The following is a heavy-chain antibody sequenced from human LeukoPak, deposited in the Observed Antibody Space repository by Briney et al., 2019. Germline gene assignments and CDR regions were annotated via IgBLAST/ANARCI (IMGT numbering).Heavy chain of an antibody. Sequence: GASVKVSCKASGYTFTGYYMHWVRQAPGQGLEWMGWINPNSGGTNYAQKFQGRVTMTRDTSISTAYMELSRLRSDDTAVYYCARDSEPWELTTENWFDPWGQGTLVTVSS. J-gene: IGHJ5*02. CDR3: ARDSEPWELTTENWFDP. D-gene: IGHD1-26*01. CDR1: GYTFTGYY. V-gene: IGHV1-2*02. CDR2: INPNSGGT.